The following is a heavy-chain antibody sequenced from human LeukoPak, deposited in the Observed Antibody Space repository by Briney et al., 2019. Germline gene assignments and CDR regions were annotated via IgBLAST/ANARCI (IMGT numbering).Heavy chain of an antibody. CDR1: GYTFTSYD. Sequence: GASVKVSCKASGYTFTSYDINWVRQATGLGLEWMGWMNPNSGNTGYAQKFQGRVTMTRNTSISTAYMELSSLRSEDTAVYYCARGRGYYDSSGYYYWFDPWGQGTLVTVSS. D-gene: IGHD3-22*01. CDR3: ARGRGYYDSSGYYYWFDP. CDR2: MNPNSGNT. V-gene: IGHV1-8*01. J-gene: IGHJ5*02.